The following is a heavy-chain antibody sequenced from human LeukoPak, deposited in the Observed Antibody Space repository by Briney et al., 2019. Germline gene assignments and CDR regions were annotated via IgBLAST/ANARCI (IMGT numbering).Heavy chain of an antibody. V-gene: IGHV3-74*01. CDR2: IRGDGSMT. CDR3: ARENLAAAADY. D-gene: IGHD6-25*01. Sequence: PGGSLRLSCAASEFTFSAYWMHWGRQAPGKGLVWVSRIRGDGSMTNYADSVKGRFTISRDNAKNTLYLQMNSLRLEDTAVYYCARENLAAAADYWGQGTVVTVSS. CDR1: EFTFSAYW. J-gene: IGHJ4*02.